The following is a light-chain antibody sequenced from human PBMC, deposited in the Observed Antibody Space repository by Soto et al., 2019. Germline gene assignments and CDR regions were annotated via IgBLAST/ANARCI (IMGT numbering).Light chain of an antibody. CDR2: GTF. CDR3: PQYGSSTLLT. Sequence: EIMLTQSPGTLSLSPGERATLSCRASQSVNSNYLAWYQQKPGQAPRLLIYGTFSRATGIPDRVSGSGSGTDFTCTIIRLEPEDFAVYYGPQYGSSTLLTFGPGTKVDIK. V-gene: IGKV3-20*01. CDR1: QSVNSNY. J-gene: IGKJ3*01.